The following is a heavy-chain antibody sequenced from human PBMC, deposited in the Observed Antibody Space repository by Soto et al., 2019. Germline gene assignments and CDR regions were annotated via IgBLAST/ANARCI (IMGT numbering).Heavy chain of an antibody. J-gene: IGHJ4*02. CDR2: IYYTGST. CDR3: ARPSVAVTWGPFDY. D-gene: IGHD6-19*01. V-gene: IGHV4-59*01. Sequence: SETLSLTCTVSGGSISAYYWNWVRQPPGKGLERIGNIYYTGSTNYNPSLKSRVTISLDTSKNQFSLKLSSVTAADTAVYYCARPSVAVTWGPFDYWGQGTLVTVSS. CDR1: GGSISAYY.